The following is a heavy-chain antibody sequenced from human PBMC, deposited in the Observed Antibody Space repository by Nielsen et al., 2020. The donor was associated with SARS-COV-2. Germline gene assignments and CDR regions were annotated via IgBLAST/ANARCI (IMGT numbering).Heavy chain of an antibody. D-gene: IGHD3-10*01. CDR1: GFTFSSYA. Sequence: GESLKISCAASGFTFSSYAMHWVRQAPGEGLEWVAVISYDGSNKYYADSVKGRFTISRDNAKNSLYLQMNSLRDEDTAVYYCARGSGMDYWGQGTLVTVSS. J-gene: IGHJ4*02. CDR2: ISYDGSNK. CDR3: ARGSGMDY. V-gene: IGHV3-30-3*01.